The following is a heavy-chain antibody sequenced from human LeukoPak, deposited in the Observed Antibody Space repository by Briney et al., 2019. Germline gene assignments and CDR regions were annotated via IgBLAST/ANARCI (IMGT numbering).Heavy chain of an antibody. J-gene: IGHJ4*02. CDR1: GFTFSSYA. V-gene: IGHV3-30-3*01. Sequence: GGSLRLSCAASGFTFSSYAMHWVRQAPGKGLEWVAVISYDGSNKYYADSVKGRFTISRDNSKNTLYLQMNSLRAEDTAVYYCASLYGDPPYYFDYWGQGTLVTVSS. D-gene: IGHD4-17*01. CDR3: ASLYGDPPYYFDY. CDR2: ISYDGSNK.